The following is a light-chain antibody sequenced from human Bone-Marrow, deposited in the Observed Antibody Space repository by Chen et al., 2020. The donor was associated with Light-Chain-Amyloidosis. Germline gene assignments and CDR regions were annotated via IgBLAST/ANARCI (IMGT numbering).Light chain of an antibody. J-gene: IGLJ2*01. Sequence: SHELTQPPSVSVSPGQTARITCSGDDLPTKYAYWYQQKPGQAPVLVIHRDTERPSGISERFSGYSSGTTATLTLSGVQAEDEADYHCQSADSSGTYEVIFGGGTKLTVL. CDR2: RDT. CDR1: DLPTKY. V-gene: IGLV3-25*03. CDR3: QSADSSGTYEVI.